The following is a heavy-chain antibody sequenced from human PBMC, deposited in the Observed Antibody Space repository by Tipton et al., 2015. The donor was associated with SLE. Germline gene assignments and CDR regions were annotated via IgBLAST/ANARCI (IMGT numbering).Heavy chain of an antibody. Sequence: SLRLSCAASGFTFSSYWMHWVRQAPGKGLVWVSHIKSDGSSTSYADSVKGRFTISRDNAKSTLYLQMNSLRDEDTAVYYCAGGVGVVKTEAFDVWGHGTVVTVSS. CDR3: AGGVGVVKTEAFDV. J-gene: IGHJ3*01. D-gene: IGHD3-3*01. CDR1: GFTFSSYW. CDR2: IKSDGSST. V-gene: IGHV3-74*01.